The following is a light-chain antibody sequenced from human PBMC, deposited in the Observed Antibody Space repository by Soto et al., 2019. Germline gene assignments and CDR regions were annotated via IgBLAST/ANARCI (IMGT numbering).Light chain of an antibody. CDR3: QQYRTSPWT. Sequence: EIVLTQSPGTLSLSPGERATLSCRASQGVSSSFLAWYQQKPGQAPRLLIYGASSRAPGIPDRFTGSGSGTDFPLTISRREPEDVAVYYYQQYRTSPWTFGQGTKVEIK. CDR1: QGVSSSF. J-gene: IGKJ1*01. V-gene: IGKV3-20*01. CDR2: GAS.